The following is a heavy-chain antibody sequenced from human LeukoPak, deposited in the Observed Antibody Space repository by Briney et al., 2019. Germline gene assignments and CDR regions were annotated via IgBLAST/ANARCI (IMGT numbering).Heavy chain of an antibody. D-gene: IGHD3-22*01. CDR2: IRGDGSRK. V-gene: IGHV3-7*01. J-gene: IGHJ3*02. Sequence: GGSLRLSCAASGFTFSNAWMSWVRQAPGKGLEWVANIRGDGSRKYYLDSVRGRFAVSRDNAKNSLFLQMNELRAEDTAMYYCARDANYYDSSGHYYDAFDMWGQGTMVTVSS. CDR1: GFTFSNAW. CDR3: ARDANYYDSSGHYYDAFDM.